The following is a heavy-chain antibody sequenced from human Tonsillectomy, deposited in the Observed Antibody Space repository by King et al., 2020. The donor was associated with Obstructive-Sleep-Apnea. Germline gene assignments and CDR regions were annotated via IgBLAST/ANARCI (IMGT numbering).Heavy chain of an antibody. Sequence: QLQESGPGLVKPSETLSLTCTVSGGSVSSGSYYWSWIRQPPGKGLEWIGYIYYSGSTNYNPSLKSRVTISVDTSKNQFSLKLSSVTAADTAVYYCARLRMLILGYCSGGSCYPYYFDYWGQGTLVTVSS. CDR3: ARLRMLILGYCSGGSCYPYYFDY. D-gene: IGHD2-15*01. CDR2: IYYSGST. CDR1: GGSVSSGSYY. J-gene: IGHJ4*02. V-gene: IGHV4-61*01.